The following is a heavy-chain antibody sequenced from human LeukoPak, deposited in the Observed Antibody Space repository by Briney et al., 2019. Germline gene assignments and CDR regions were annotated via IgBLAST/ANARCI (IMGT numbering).Heavy chain of an antibody. D-gene: IGHD3-22*01. Sequence: ASVKVSCKASGYTFTSYGIGWVRQAPGQGLEWMGWISAYNGNTDYAQKLQGRVTMTTDTSTSTAYMELRSLRSDDTAVYYCARAPMYYYDSSGYEVYWGQGTLVTVSS. V-gene: IGHV1-18*01. CDR3: ARAPMYYYDSSGYEVY. J-gene: IGHJ4*02. CDR1: GYTFTSYG. CDR2: ISAYNGNT.